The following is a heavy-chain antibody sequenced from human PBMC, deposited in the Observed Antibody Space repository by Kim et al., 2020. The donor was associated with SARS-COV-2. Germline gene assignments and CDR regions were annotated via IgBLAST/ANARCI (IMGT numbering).Heavy chain of an antibody. CDR2: ISSSSSYI. Sequence: GGSLRLSCAASGFTFSSYSMNWVRQAPGKGLEWVSSISSSSSYIYYADSVKGRFTISRDNAKNSLYLQMNSLRAEDTAVYYCARPYCSSTSCYNIFDYWGQGTLVTVSS. CDR1: GFTFSSYS. V-gene: IGHV3-21*01. J-gene: IGHJ4*02. D-gene: IGHD2-2*02. CDR3: ARPYCSSTSCYNIFDY.